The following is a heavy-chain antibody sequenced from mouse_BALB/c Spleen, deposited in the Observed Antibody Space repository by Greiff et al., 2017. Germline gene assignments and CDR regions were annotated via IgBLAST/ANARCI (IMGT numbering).Heavy chain of an antibody. CDR3: ARDSFPGYAMDY. Sequence: DVKLQESGGGLVQPGGSLRLSCATSGFTFTDYYMSWVRQPPGKALEWLGFIRNKANGYTTEYSASVKGRFTISRDNSQSILYLQMNTLRAEDSATYYCARDSFPGYAMDYWGQGTSVTVSS. V-gene: IGHV7-3*02. D-gene: IGHD4-1*01. CDR2: IRNKANGYTT. CDR1: GFTFTDYY. J-gene: IGHJ4*01.